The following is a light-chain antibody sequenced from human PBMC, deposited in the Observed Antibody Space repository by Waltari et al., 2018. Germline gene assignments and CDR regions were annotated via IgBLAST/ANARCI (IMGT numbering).Light chain of an antibody. V-gene: IGKV1-39*01. CDR2: AAS. Sequence: DLQMTQSPSSLSASVGARVTITFRASQTISRYLNWYKQKPGKAPNLLISAASSLQSGVPSRFSGSGSGRDFTLIITSLHPEDFATYYCQESYSFTRTFGQGTKVEIK. J-gene: IGKJ1*01. CDR1: QTISRY. CDR3: QESYSFTRT.